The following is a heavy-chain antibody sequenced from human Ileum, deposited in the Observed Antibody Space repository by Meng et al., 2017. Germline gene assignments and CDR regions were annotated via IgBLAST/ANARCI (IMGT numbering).Heavy chain of an antibody. CDR3: ASGSGSLDY. V-gene: IGHV6-1*01. CDR1: GVSVSSNIAA. Sequence: QVQLQQSGPGLVKPSQTLSLTCAVSGVSVSSNIAAWNWIRQSPLRGLEWLGRTYYRSKWYSEYAVSVKSRISITPDTSKNQFSLQMNSVTPEDTAVYYCASGSGSLDYWGPGTLVTVSS. D-gene: IGHD3-3*01. J-gene: IGHJ4*02. CDR2: TYYRSKWYS.